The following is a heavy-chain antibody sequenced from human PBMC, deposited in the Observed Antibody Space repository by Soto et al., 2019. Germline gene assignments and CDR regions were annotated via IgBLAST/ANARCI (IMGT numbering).Heavy chain of an antibody. CDR3: ARMGGDSPADYGDYPAVDY. Sequence: QVQLVQSGAEVKKPGSSVKVSCKASGGTFSSYAISWVRQAPGQVLEWMGGIIPIFGTANYAQKFQGRVTITADESTSTAYMELSSLRSEDTAVYYCARMGGDSPADYGDYPAVDYWGQGTLVTASS. J-gene: IGHJ4*02. CDR1: GGTFSSYA. D-gene: IGHD4-17*01. V-gene: IGHV1-69*12. CDR2: IIPIFGTA.